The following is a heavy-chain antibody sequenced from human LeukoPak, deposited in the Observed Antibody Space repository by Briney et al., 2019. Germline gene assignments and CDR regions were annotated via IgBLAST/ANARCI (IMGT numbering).Heavy chain of an antibody. CDR1: GFTFSSYG. J-gene: IGHJ4*02. V-gene: IGHV3-30*18. D-gene: IGHD1-26*01. Sequence: PGGSLRLSRAASGFTFSSYGMHWVRQAPGKGLEWVAVISYDGSNKYYADSVKGRFTISRDNSKNTLYLQMNSLRAEDTAVYYCAKDLSGSYYQARGDDYWGQGTLVTVSS. CDR3: AKDLSGSYYQARGDDY. CDR2: ISYDGSNK.